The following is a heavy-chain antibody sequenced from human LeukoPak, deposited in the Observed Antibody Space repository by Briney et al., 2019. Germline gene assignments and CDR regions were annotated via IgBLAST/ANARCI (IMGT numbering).Heavy chain of an antibody. CDR2: IKSKTDGGTT. V-gene: IGHV3-15*01. D-gene: IGHD2-15*01. Sequence: GGSLRLSCAASGFTLTNAWMRWVGQAPGKGLEWVGRIKSKTDGGTTDYAAPVKGRFTISRDDSKNTLYLEMNSLKIEDTAVYYCTTGRSGGSCPYWGQGTLVTVSS. CDR1: GFTLTNAW. J-gene: IGHJ4*02. CDR3: TTGRSGGSCPY.